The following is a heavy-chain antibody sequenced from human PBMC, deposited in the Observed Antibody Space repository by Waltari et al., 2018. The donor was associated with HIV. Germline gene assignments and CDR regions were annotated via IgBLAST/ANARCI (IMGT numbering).Heavy chain of an antibody. J-gene: IGHJ5*02. CDR2: IWYYGRKK. Sequence: QVQLVESGGGVVQPAKSLRLSCAASGFTFNNYGMVWVRQAPGKGLEWVAVIWYYGRKKYYADSVKGRFTISKDNSKNTLHLQMNSLRAEDTAVYYCARVTGNTEGSWFDPWGQGTLVTVSS. CDR1: GFTFNNYG. V-gene: IGHV3-33*01. CDR3: ARVTGNTEGSWFDP. D-gene: IGHD1-7*01.